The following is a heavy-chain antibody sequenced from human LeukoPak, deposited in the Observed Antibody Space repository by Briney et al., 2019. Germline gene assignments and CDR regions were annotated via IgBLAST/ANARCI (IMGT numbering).Heavy chain of an antibody. D-gene: IGHD3-22*01. V-gene: IGHV3-30*02. Sequence: GGSLRLSCAASGFTFSNYGMHYVRQAAGKGLEWVAFIRYDGSNKYYADSVKGRFTISRDNSKNTLYLQMNSLRAEDTAVYYCARVQGYYYDSSGYYYFDYWGQGTLVTVSS. J-gene: IGHJ4*02. CDR2: IRYDGSNK. CDR1: GFTFSNYG. CDR3: ARVQGYYYDSSGYYYFDY.